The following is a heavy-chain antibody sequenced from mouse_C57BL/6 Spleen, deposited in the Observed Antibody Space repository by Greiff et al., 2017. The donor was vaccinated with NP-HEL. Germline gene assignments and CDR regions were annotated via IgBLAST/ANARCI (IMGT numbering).Heavy chain of an antibody. J-gene: IGHJ3*01. Sequence: EVKLVESGGGLVQPGGSLSLSCAASGFTFTAYYMSWVRQPPGKALEWLGFIRNKANGYTTEYSASVKGRFTISRDNSQSILYLQMNALRAEDSANYYCARSPSYYDYDGEFADWGQGTLVTVSA. CDR1: GFTFTAYY. V-gene: IGHV7-3*01. CDR3: ARSPSYYDYDGEFAD. D-gene: IGHD2-4*01. CDR2: IRNKANGYTT.